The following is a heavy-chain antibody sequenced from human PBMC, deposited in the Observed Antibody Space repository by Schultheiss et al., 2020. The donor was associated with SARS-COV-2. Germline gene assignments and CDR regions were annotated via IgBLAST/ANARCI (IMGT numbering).Heavy chain of an antibody. Sequence: GGSLRLSCAASGFTFSSYAMSWVRQAPGKGLEWVSAISGSGVSTYYADSVKGRFTISRDNAKNTLYLQMNSLGAEDTAVYYCAKEHIVVVPAVDNPWGQGTLVTVSS. V-gene: IGHV3-23*01. CDR3: AKEHIVVVPAVDNP. CDR1: GFTFSSYA. J-gene: IGHJ5*02. D-gene: IGHD2-2*01. CDR2: ISGSGVST.